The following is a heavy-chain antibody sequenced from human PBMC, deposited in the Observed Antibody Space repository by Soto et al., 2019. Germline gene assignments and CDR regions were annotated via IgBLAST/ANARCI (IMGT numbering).Heavy chain of an antibody. CDR2: IYYSGST. J-gene: IGHJ6*02. CDR3: ARVQGVAATYYYGMDV. CDR1: GGSISSYY. V-gene: IGHV4-59*01. D-gene: IGHD2-15*01. Sequence: SETLSLTCTVSGGSISSYYWSWIRQPPGKGLEWIGYIYYSGSTNYNPSLKSRVTISVDTSKNQFSLKLSSVTAADTAVYYCARVQGVAATYYYGMDVWGQGTTVTVSS.